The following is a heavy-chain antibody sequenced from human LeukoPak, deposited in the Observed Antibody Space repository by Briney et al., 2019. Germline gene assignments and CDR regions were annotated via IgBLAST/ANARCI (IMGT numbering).Heavy chain of an antibody. CDR2: IYGGGST. V-gene: IGHV3-53*01. D-gene: IGHD6-6*01. CDR1: GFTVSSNY. J-gene: IGHJ4*02. Sequence: PGGSLRLSCAASGFTVSSNYMSWVRQAPGKGLEWVSVIYGGGSTYYADSVKGRFTISRDNSKNTLYLQMNSLRAEDTAVYYCARHKAARYFDYWGQGTLVTVSS. CDR3: ARHKAARYFDY.